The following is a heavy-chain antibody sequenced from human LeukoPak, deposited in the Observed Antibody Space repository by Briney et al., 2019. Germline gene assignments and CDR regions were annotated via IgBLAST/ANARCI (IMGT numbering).Heavy chain of an antibody. CDR1: GFTFNTYG. D-gene: IGHD3-10*01. CDR3: AKDALWLGIFAY. Sequence: GALRLSCAASGFTFNTYGMSWVRQAPGKGLEWVSAIKYNGDRTYNADSVKGRFTITRDNSKNTLYRQMDSLRADDTAVYYWAKDALWLGIFAYWGQGTLVTVSS. V-gene: IGHV3-23*01. J-gene: IGHJ4*02. CDR2: IKYNGDRT.